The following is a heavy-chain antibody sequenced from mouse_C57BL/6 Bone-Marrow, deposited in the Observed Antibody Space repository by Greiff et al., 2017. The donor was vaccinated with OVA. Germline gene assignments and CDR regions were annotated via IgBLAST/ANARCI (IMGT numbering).Heavy chain of an antibody. CDR1: GFTFSDYG. J-gene: IGHJ4*01. CDR2: ISSGSSTI. CDR3: ARGGILRHAMDY. V-gene: IGHV5-17*01. D-gene: IGHD2-12*01. Sequence: VQLQQSGGGLVKPGGSLKLSCAASGFTFSDYGMHWVRQAPEKGLEWVAYISSGSSTIYYADTVKGRFTISRDNAKNTLFLQMTSLRSEDTAMYYCARGGILRHAMDYWGQGTSVTVSS.